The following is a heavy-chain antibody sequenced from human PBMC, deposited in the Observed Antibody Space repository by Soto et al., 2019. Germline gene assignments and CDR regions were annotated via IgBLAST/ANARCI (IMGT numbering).Heavy chain of an antibody. CDR2: IYCSGST. CDR3: ASLSMQLASDLDY. D-gene: IGHD6-13*01. J-gene: IGHJ4*02. CDR1: GGAISSGDCY. Sequence: PSETLSLTCTVSGGAISSGDCYWSRLRQPPGKGLEWVGYIYCSGSTYYNASLKSRVTISVDTSKNQFSPKLSSVTAADTAVYYCASLSMQLASDLDYWGQGTLVTVSS. V-gene: IGHV4-30-4*08.